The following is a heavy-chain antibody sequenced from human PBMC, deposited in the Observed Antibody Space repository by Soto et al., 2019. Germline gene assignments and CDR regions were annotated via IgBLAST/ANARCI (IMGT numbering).Heavy chain of an antibody. Sequence: QVQLVESGGGLVKPGGSLRLSCAASGFTFSDYYMNWLRQAPGKGLEWVSYISSSRSYTNYSDSVKGRFTISRDNAKNSLYLQMNSLRAEDTAVYYCARVAYGAFDIWGQGTMVTVSS. CDR3: ARVAYGAFDI. V-gene: IGHV3-11*05. J-gene: IGHJ3*02. CDR2: ISSSRSYT. CDR1: GFTFSDYY. D-gene: IGHD3-16*01.